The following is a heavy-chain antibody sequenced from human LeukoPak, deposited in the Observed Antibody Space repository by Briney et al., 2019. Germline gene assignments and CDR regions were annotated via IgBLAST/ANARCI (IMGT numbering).Heavy chain of an antibody. J-gene: IGHJ3*01. CDR1: GVSISSRSYY. Sequence: PSETLSLTCTVSGVSISSRSYYWGWLRQPPGKGLEWIGSGYYSGSTYYNPSLRSRVTISVDTSKNQFSLRLSSVTAADTAVYYCARRGQTRRGYYLDDAFDVWGRGTMVTVSS. V-gene: IGHV4-39*01. CDR3: ARRGQTRRGYYLDDAFDV. D-gene: IGHD3-22*01. CDR2: GYYSGST.